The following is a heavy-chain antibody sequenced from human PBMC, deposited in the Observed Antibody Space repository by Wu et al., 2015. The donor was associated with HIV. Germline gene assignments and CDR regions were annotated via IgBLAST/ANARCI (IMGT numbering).Heavy chain of an antibody. Sequence: QVQLVQSGAEVKKPGASVNVSCKAYGYTFSGYYIHWVRQAPGQGLEWMGRLTPNTGATDFAQKFQGRVAVTRDTSLSTAYMEVRGLRPDDTAVYYCACGIQSGGANYWGQGTLVTVSS. V-gene: IGHV1-2*02. D-gene: IGHD2-21*01. CDR1: GYTFSGYY. J-gene: IGHJ4*02. CDR3: ACGIQSGGANY. CDR2: LTPNTGAT.